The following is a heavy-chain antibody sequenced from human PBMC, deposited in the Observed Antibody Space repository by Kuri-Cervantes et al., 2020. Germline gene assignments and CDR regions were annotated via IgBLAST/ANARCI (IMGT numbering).Heavy chain of an antibody. J-gene: IGHJ3*02. D-gene: IGHD4-17*01. CDR3: ARAKTVTDAFDI. CDR1: GFTFSSYD. CDR2: IGTAGDT. Sequence: GESLKISCAASGFTFSSYDMHWVRQATGKGLEWVSAIGTAGDTYYPGSVKGRFTISRENAKNSLYLQMNSLRAGDTAVYYCARAKTVTDAFDIWGQGTVVTVSS. V-gene: IGHV3-13*01.